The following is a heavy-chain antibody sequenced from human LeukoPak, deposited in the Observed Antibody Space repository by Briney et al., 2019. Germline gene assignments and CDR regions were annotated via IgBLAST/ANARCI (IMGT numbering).Heavy chain of an antibody. J-gene: IGHJ4*02. CDR3: AKDAPVNIVVVPAANS. V-gene: IGHV1-69-2*01. D-gene: IGHD2-2*01. CDR2: VDPEDGET. Sequence: ASVKVSCKVSGYTFTDYYMHWVQQAPGKGLEWMGLVDPEDGETIYAEKFQGRVTITADTSTDTAYMELSSLRSEDTAVYYCAKDAPVNIVVVPAANSWGQGTLVTVSS. CDR1: GYTFTDYY.